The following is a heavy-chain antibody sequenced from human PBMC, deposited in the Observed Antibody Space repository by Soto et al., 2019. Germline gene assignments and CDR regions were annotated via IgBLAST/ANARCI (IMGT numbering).Heavy chain of an antibody. V-gene: IGHV4-31*03. J-gene: IGHJ5*02. CDR2: IYYSKST. CDR3: ARSVFP. Sequence: QVQLQESGPGLVKPSQTLSLTCTVSGGSISSGGYYWSWIRQHPGKGLEWIGYIYYSKSTTYNPSLKRRVTISLATSKNPFSLKPTSVTAADTAVYYCARSVFPWGQATLVTVSS. CDR1: GGSISSGGYY.